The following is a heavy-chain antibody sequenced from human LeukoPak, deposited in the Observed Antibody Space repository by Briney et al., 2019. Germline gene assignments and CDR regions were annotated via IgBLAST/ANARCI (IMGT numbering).Heavy chain of an antibody. J-gene: IGHJ4*02. CDR3: ARGDVRKEGYRFDY. V-gene: IGHV1-69*05. CDR1: GGTFSSYA. CDR2: IIPIFGTA. Sequence: SVKVSCKASGGTFSSYAISWARQAPGQGLEWMGRIIPIFGTANYAQKFQGRVTITTDESTSTAYMELSSLRSEDTAVYYCARGDVRKEGYRFDYWGQGTLVTVSS. D-gene: IGHD5-24*01.